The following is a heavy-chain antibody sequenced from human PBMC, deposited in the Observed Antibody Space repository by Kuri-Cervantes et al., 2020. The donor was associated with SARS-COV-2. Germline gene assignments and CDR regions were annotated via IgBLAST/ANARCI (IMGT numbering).Heavy chain of an antibody. V-gene: IGHV1-2*02. D-gene: IGHD3-10*01. CDR1: GYSFTAYH. CDR2: INPNSGGT. Sequence: ASVKVSCKASGYSFTAYHVHWVRQAPGQGLEWMGWINPNSGGTNYAQKFQGRVTMTRDTSITTAYMELSSLRSEDTAVYYCARDPHYYGSGSSGPWGQGTLVTVSS. CDR3: ARDPHYYGSGSSGP. J-gene: IGHJ5*02.